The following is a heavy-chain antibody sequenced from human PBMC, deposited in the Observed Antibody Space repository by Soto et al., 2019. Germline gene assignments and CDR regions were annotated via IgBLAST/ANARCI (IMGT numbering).Heavy chain of an antibody. CDR1: GGTFSSYA. V-gene: IGHV1-69*01. J-gene: IGHJ2*01. Sequence: QVQLVQSGAEVKKPGSSVKVSCKASGGTFSSYAISWVRQAPGQGLEWMGGIIPIFGTANYAQKFQGRVTITADESTSIAYMELSSLRSEDTAVYYCARISCSGGSCYPTSYWYFDLWGRGTLVTVSS. D-gene: IGHD2-15*01. CDR2: IIPIFGTA. CDR3: ARISCSGGSCYPTSYWYFDL.